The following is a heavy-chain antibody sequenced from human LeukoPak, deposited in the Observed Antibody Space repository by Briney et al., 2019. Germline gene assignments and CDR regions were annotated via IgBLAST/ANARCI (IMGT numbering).Heavy chain of an antibody. D-gene: IGHD3-10*01. Sequence: GGTLRLSCAASGFTFSSYGMSWVRQAPGKGLEGVSAISGSGGSTYYADSVKGRFTISRDNSKNTLYLQMNSLRAEDTAVYYCAKEGGSGSYYNMYYFDYWGQGTLVTVSS. V-gene: IGHV3-23*01. J-gene: IGHJ4*02. CDR3: AKEGGSGSYYNMYYFDY. CDR2: ISGSGGST. CDR1: GFTFSSYG.